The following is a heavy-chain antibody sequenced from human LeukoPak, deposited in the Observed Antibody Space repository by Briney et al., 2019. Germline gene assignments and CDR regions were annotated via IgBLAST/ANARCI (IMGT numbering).Heavy chain of an antibody. CDR3: AKVSEWGEQVYGTNWYGELNFDY. D-gene: IGHD6-13*01. Sequence: SETLSLTCTVSGGSISSYYWSWIRQPPGKGLEWIGYIYYSGSTNYNPSLKSRVTISVDTSKNQFSLKLSSVTAADTAVYYCAKVSEWGEQVYGTNWYGELNFDYWGQGTLVTVSS. CDR1: GGSISSYY. J-gene: IGHJ4*02. CDR2: IYYSGST. V-gene: IGHV4-59*01.